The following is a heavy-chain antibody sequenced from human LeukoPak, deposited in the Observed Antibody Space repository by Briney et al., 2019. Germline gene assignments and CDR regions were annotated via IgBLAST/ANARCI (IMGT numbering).Heavy chain of an antibody. CDR2: IKQDGGER. CDR1: GFTISSNW. J-gene: IGHJ4*02. D-gene: IGHD4-17*01. Sequence: GGSPRLSCAASGFTISSNWMSWVCQAPGKGLEWVANIKQDGGERYHVDSVKGRFTISRDNAKNSLYLQMNSLRVEDTAVYYCAREARYGYSQYYFDYWGQETLDTVSS. CDR3: AREARYGYSQYYFDY. V-gene: IGHV3-7*04.